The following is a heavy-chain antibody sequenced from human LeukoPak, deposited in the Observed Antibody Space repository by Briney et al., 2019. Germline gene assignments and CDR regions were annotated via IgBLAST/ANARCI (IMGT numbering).Heavy chain of an antibody. D-gene: IGHD6-19*01. CDR2: IKGDGITT. J-gene: IGHJ5*02. Sequence: GGSLRLSCEASGFAFSSFWMHWVRQAPGKGLVWVARIKGDGITTNYADPAKGRFTVSRDNAKNTVYLQMNSLRAEDTAVYYCAKYGAVAGPNWFDPWGQGTLVTVSS. CDR1: GFAFSSFW. V-gene: IGHV3-74*01. CDR3: AKYGAVAGPNWFDP.